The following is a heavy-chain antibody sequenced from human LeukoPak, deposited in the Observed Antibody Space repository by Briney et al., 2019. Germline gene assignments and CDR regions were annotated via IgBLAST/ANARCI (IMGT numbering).Heavy chain of an antibody. D-gene: IGHD3-22*01. CDR1: GYTFTGYY. CDR3: AKGFPHYYDSGGPTY. Sequence: ASVKVSCKASGYTFTGYYMHWVRQAPGQGLEWMGWINPNSGGTNYAQKFQGRVTMTRDTSISTAYMELSRLRSDDTAVYYCAKGFPHYYDSGGPTYWGQGTLVTVSS. J-gene: IGHJ4*02. V-gene: IGHV1-2*02. CDR2: INPNSGGT.